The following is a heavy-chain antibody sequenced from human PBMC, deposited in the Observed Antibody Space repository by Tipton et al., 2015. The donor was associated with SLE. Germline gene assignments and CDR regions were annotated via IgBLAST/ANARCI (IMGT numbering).Heavy chain of an antibody. CDR1: GYSISSGHY. V-gene: IGHV4-61*01. CDR2: IYYSGST. CDR3: AKSWIQLWLHAFDI. J-gene: IGHJ3*02. Sequence: TLSLTCAVSGYSISSGHYWNWIRQPPGKGLEWIGYIYYSGSTNYNPSLKSRVTISVDTSKNQFSLKLSSVTAADTAVYYCAKSWIQLWLHAFDIWGQGTMVTVSS. D-gene: IGHD5-18*01.